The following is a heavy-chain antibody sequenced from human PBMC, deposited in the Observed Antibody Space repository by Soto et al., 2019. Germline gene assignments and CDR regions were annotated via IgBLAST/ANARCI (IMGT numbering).Heavy chain of an antibody. D-gene: IGHD5-18*01. J-gene: IGHJ6*02. Sequence: LRLSCAASGFTFSSYGMHWVRQAPGKGLEWVAVISYDGSNKYYADSVKGRFTISRDNSKNTLYLQMNSLRAEDTAVYYCAKEETYSYGYAHYGMDVWGQETTLTVSS. V-gene: IGHV3-30*18. CDR3: AKEETYSYGYAHYGMDV. CDR1: GFTFSSYG. CDR2: ISYDGSNK.